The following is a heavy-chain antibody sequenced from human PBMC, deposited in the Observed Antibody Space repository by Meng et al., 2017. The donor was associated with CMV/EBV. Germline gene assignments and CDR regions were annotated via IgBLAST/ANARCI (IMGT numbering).Heavy chain of an antibody. J-gene: IGHJ5*02. CDR2: IYTSGST. CDR1: GGSISSGSYY. D-gene: IGHD1-1*01. Sequence: QAQLQESGPGLVTPSQTPALTCTVSGGSISSGSYYWSWIRQPAGKGLEWIGRIYTSGSTNYNPSLKSRVTISVDTSKNQFSLKLSSVTAADTAVYYCAREAFKVLFFPFDPWGQGTLVTVSS. V-gene: IGHV4-61*02. CDR3: AREAFKVLFFPFDP.